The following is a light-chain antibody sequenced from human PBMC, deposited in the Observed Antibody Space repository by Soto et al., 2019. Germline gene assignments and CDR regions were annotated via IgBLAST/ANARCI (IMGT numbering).Light chain of an antibody. J-gene: IGLJ1*01. CDR1: CSDVGSYNL. CDR3: CSYAGSSIRYV. CDR2: EGS. Sequence: QSVLTQPASVSGSPGQSITFSCTGTCSDVGSYNLVSWYQQHPGKAPKLMIYEGSKRPSGVSNRFSGSKSGNTASLTISGLQAEDEADYYCCSYAGSSIRYVFGTGTKVTVL. V-gene: IGLV2-23*01.